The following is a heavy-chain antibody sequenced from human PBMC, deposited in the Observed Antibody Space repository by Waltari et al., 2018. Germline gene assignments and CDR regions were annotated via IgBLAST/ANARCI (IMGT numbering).Heavy chain of an antibody. CDR1: GFTFTDYG. V-gene: IGHV3-30*18. J-gene: IGHJ4*02. D-gene: IGHD6-19*01. Sequence: VQLVESGGRVVQPGRSLRISCAASGFTFTDYGIHWVRQVPGRGLDWVASISYNGNKELYGDSVKGRFTISRDNSKNTVYLQMDGLRGDDTGVYYCAKDGVAVPGFLSKPDYWGRGTLVTVSS. CDR2: ISYNGNKE. CDR3: AKDGVAVPGFLSKPDY.